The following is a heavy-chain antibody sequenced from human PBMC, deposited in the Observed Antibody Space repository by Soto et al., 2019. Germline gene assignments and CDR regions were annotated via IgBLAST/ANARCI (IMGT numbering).Heavy chain of an antibody. V-gene: IGHV3-30-3*01. CDR2: ISYDGSNR. J-gene: IGHJ4*02. Sequence: GGSLRLSXAASGFTFSSYAMHWVRQAPGKGLEWVAVISYDGSNRYYADSVKGRFTISRDNSKNTLYLQMNSLRAEDTAVYYCARAPIVVVPAAVDYWGQGTLVNVSS. D-gene: IGHD2-2*01. CDR3: ARAPIVVVPAAVDY. CDR1: GFTFSSYA.